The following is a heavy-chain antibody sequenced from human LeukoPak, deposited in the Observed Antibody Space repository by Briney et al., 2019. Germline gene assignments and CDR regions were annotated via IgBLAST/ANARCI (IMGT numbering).Heavy chain of an antibody. Sequence: GGSLRLSCAASGFTFSSYVMHWVRQAPGKGLEWVAVISYDGSNKYYADSVKGRFTISRDNSKNTLYLQMNSLRAEDTAVYYCARGGYYDSSGYLGYWGRGTLVTVSS. CDR3: ARGGYYDSSGYLGY. J-gene: IGHJ4*02. V-gene: IGHV3-30-3*01. D-gene: IGHD3-22*01. CDR2: ISYDGSNK. CDR1: GFTFSSYV.